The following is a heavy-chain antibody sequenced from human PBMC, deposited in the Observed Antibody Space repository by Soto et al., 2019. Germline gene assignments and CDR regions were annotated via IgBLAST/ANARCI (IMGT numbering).Heavy chain of an antibody. CDR3: ARGGNIWYDY. CDR1: GGSLSCGGYS. D-gene: IGHD6-13*01. CDR2: IHHSGNT. V-gene: IGHV4-30-2*01. Sequence: SETLSLTCAVSGGSLSCGGYSWSWIRQPPGKGLEWIGYIHHSGNTDYNPSLKSRVTISVDRPKNQFSLKLSSVTAADTAVYYCARGGNIWYDYWGQGTQVTVSS. J-gene: IGHJ4*02.